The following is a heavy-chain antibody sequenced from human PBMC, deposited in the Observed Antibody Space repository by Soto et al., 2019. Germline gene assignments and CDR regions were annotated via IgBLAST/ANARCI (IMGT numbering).Heavy chain of an antibody. CDR2: IHSAGNT. CDR1: GFTVSSSY. Sequence: GGSLRLSCAASGFTVSSSYMSWVRQAPGKGLEWVSFIHSAGNTFYADSVKGRFTVSRDNSKNTVYLQMNSLRAEDTAVYYCAREYRLRHYTWIGPQTDAFDIWGHGTMVTVSS. D-gene: IGHD4-17*01. CDR3: AREYRLRHYTWIGPQTDAFDI. V-gene: IGHV3-53*01. J-gene: IGHJ3*02.